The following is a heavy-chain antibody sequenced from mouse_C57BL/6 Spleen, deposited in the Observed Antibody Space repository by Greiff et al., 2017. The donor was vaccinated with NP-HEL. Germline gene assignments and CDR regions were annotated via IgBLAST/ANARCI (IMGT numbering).Heavy chain of an antibody. V-gene: IGHV2-5*01. Sequence: VQLQESGPGLVQPSQSLSITCTVSGFSLTSYGVHWVRQSPGKGLEWLGVIWRGGSTDYNAAFMSRLSITKDNSKSQVFFKMNSLQADDTAIYYCAKGGDGSRAWFAYWGQGTLVTVSA. J-gene: IGHJ3*01. D-gene: IGHD1-1*01. CDR2: IWRGGST. CDR3: AKGGDGSRAWFAY. CDR1: GFSLTSYG.